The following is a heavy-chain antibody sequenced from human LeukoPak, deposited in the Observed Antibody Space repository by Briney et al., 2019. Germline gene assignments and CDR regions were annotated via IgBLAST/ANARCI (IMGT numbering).Heavy chain of an antibody. CDR2: INYNGDRT. V-gene: IGHV3-64*01. J-gene: IGHJ4*02. Sequence: GGSLRLSCAASGFSFNTYAMYWVRQAPGKGLEYVSAINYNGDRTYYANSVKGRFIISRDNSRKTLLLQMGSLRAEDTAVYYCARDSGGDAYNDYFDSWGQGTLVTVSS. CDR3: ARDSGGDAYNDYFDS. CDR1: GFSFNTYA. D-gene: IGHD5-24*01.